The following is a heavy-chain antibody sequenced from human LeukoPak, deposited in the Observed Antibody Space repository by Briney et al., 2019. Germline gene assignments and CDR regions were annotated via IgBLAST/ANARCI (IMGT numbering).Heavy chain of an antibody. CDR1: GFTFSSYA. CDR3: ATYSSGWYAVYYFDY. J-gene: IGHJ4*02. V-gene: IGHV3-23*01. Sequence: PGGSLRLSCAASGFTFSSYAMSWVRQAPGKGLEWVSAISGGGGSTYYADSVKGRFTISRDNSKNTLYLQMNSLRAEDTAVYYCATYSSGWYAVYYFDYWGQGTLVTVSS. D-gene: IGHD6-19*01. CDR2: ISGGGGST.